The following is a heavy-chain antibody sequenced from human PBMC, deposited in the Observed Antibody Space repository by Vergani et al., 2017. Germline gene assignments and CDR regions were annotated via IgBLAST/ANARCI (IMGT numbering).Heavy chain of an antibody. Sequence: QVQLVQSGAEVKKPGSSVKVSCKASGGTFSSYTISWVRQAPGQGLEWMGRIIPILGIANYAQKFQGRVTITADKSTSTAYMELSSLRSEDTAVYYCARGHMSACSSTSCYMELFDFDYWGQGTLVTVSS. CDR2: IIPILGIA. V-gene: IGHV1-69*02. J-gene: IGHJ4*02. CDR3: ARGHMSACSSTSCYMELFDFDY. D-gene: IGHD2-2*02. CDR1: GGTFSSYT.